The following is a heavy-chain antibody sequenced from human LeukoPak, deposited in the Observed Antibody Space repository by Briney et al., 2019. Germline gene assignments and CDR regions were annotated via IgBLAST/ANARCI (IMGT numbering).Heavy chain of an antibody. Sequence: GGSLRLSCAASGFTFSTYTMNWVRQAPGKGLEWVSSISGSGGNTYYADSVRGRFTISRDNSKNTLYLQMNSLRAEDTAVYYCAKTTPNSSSWYRVFDYWGQGTLVTVSS. CDR3: AKTTPNSSSWYRVFDY. CDR2: ISGSGGNT. V-gene: IGHV3-23*01. D-gene: IGHD6-13*01. CDR1: GFTFSTYT. J-gene: IGHJ4*02.